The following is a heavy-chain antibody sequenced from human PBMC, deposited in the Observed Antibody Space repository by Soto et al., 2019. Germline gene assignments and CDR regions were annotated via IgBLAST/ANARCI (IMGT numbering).Heavy chain of an antibody. V-gene: IGHV4-30-4*01. D-gene: IGHD2-21*02. J-gene: IGHJ6*02. CDR1: GGYIRSGYYY. CDR3: ARVDSCGGDCYSPRYYYYGMDV. Sequence: SETLSLTCPVSGGYIRSGYYYWSWIRQPPGKGLEWIGYIYYSGSTYYNPSLKSRVTISVDTSKNQFSLKLSSVTAADTAVYYCARVDSCGGDCYSPRYYYYGMDVWGQGTTVTVSS. CDR2: IYYSGST.